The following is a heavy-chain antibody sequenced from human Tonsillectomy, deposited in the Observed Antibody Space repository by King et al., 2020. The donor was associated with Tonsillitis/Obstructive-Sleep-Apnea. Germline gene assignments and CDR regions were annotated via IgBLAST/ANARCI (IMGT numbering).Heavy chain of an antibody. Sequence: QLQESGPGLVKPSETLSLTCTVSGGSISSSYWSWIRQPPGKGLEWIGYIYYSGSTNYNPSPKSRVTISVDTSKNQFSLRLSSVTAADTAVYYCARDMVLEAGGDAFDIWGQGTMVTVSS. D-gene: IGHD2-8*01. J-gene: IGHJ3*02. CDR3: ARDMVLEAGGDAFDI. V-gene: IGHV4-59*01. CDR2: IYYSGST. CDR1: GGSISSSY.